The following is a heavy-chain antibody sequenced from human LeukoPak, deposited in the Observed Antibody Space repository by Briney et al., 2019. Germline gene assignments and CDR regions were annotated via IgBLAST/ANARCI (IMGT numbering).Heavy chain of an antibody. CDR1: GFTFSSYA. CDR2: ISGSGGST. Sequence: GGSLRLSCAASGFTFSSYAMSWVRQAPGKGLEWVSAISGSGGSTYYADSVKGRFTISRDNSKNTLYLQMNSLRAEDTAAYYCAKDLVRSGSYYFDYWGQGTLVTVSS. V-gene: IGHV3-23*01. D-gene: IGHD1-26*01. J-gene: IGHJ4*02. CDR3: AKDLVRSGSYYFDY.